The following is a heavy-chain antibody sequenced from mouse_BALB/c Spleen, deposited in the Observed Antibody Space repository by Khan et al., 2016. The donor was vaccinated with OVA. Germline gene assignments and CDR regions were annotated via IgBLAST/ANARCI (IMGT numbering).Heavy chain of an antibody. CDR3: AIRPYDHYNIMDD. Sequence: QVQLKHSGPGLVAPSQSLSITCTISGFSLTNYGVHWVRQPPGKGLEWLVVIWRDGSTTYNSALKSRLSISKDNSKCQVFLKLTSLQTDAPALYYCAIRPYDHYNIMDDWGQGTSVTVSS. V-gene: IGHV2-6-1*01. D-gene: IGHD1-1*01. CDR1: GFSLTNYG. CDR2: IWRDGST. J-gene: IGHJ4*01.